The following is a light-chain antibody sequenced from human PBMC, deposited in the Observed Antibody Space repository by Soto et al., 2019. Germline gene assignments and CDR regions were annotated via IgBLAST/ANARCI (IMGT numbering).Light chain of an antibody. CDR2: DAS. Sequence: IVMTQSQATLSASPWERARMSCRASESVRTSLAWYQQKPGQAPRLLIYDASTRATGIPARFSGSGSGTDFTLTISRLEPEDFAVYYCHQYGSSPLTFGGGAKVDI. CDR3: HQYGSSPLT. J-gene: IGKJ4*01. V-gene: IGKV3-20*01. CDR1: ESVRTS.